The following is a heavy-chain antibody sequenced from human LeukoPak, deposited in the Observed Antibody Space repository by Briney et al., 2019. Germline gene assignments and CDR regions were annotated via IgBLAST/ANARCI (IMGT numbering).Heavy chain of an antibody. Sequence: GASVKVSCKASGYTFTSYGISWVRQAPGQGLEWMGWISAYNGNTNYAQKLQGRVTMTTDTSTSTAYMELRSLRSDDTAMYYCARDLYSSGWYHAFDIWGQGTMVTVSS. CDR2: ISAYNGNT. J-gene: IGHJ3*02. CDR1: GYTFTSYG. CDR3: ARDLYSSGWYHAFDI. V-gene: IGHV1-18*01. D-gene: IGHD6-19*01.